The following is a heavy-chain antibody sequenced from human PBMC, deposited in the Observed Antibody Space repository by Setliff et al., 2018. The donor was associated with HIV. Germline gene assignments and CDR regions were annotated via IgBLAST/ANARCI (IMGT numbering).Heavy chain of an antibody. J-gene: IGHJ4*02. CDR3: ARDTGQLVYYFDS. CDR1: GFSFSSYT. D-gene: IGHD6-6*01. Sequence: PGGSLRLSCEASGFSFSSYTMNWVRQAPGKGLEGVAVILYDGSNKYYADSVKGRFTIARDNLKKRVYLQMSSLRAEDTAVYFCARDTGQLVYYFDSWGQGTLVTVSS. CDR2: ILYDGSNK. V-gene: IGHV3-30*04.